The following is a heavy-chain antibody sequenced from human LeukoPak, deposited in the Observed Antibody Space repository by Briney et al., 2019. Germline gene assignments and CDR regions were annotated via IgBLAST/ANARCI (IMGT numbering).Heavy chain of an antibody. D-gene: IGHD4-17*01. CDR1: GFTFSSYS. CDR3: ARDTVTTNVGVSDAFDI. V-gene: IGHV3-30*03. CDR2: ISYDGSNK. Sequence: PGGSLRLSCAASGFTFSSYSMNWVRQAPGKGLEWVAVISYDGSNKYYADSVKGRFTISRDNSKNTLYLQMNSLRAEDTAVYYCARDTVTTNVGVSDAFDIWGQGTMVTVSS. J-gene: IGHJ3*02.